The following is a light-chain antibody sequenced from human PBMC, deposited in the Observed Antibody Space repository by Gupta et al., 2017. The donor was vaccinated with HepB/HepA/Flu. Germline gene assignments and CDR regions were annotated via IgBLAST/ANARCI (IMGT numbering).Light chain of an antibody. J-gene: IGLJ2*01. CDR2: DVT. Sequence: QSALTQPASVSGSPGQSIPISCTGSSSDVGGYDYVSWYQQHPGKAPKLIIYDVTDRPSGVAYRFSGSKYGNTAALTISGLQTEEEADYYCSSATTSSTLILFGGGTKLTVL. CDR3: SSATTSSTLIL. V-gene: IGLV2-14*03. CDR1: SSDVGGYDY.